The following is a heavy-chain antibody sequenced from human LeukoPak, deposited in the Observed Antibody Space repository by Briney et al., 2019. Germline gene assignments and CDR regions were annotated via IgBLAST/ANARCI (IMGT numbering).Heavy chain of an antibody. V-gene: IGHV4-59*01. J-gene: IGHJ4*02. CDR2: IYYSENT. D-gene: IGHD5-18*01. Sequence: SETLSLTCTVSGGSISSYYWSWIRQPPGKGLEWIGYIYYSENTNYNPSLKSRVTISVETSKNQFSLKLSSVTAADTAVYYCARSHKAMAGEGLFDYWGQGTLVTVSS. CDR3: ARSHKAMAGEGLFDY. CDR1: GGSISSYY.